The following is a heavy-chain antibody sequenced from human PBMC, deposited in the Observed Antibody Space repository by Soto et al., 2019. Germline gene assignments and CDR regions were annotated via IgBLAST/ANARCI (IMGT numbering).Heavy chain of an antibody. V-gene: IGHV4-4*07. J-gene: IGHJ6*02. CDR2: IYTSGST. CDR3: ARDSTSGLHEYYDFWSGYYTGDYYYGMDV. CDR1: GGSISSYY. Sequence: SETLSLTCTVSGGSISSYYWSWIRQPAGKGLEWIGRIYTSGSTNYNPSLKSRVTMSVGTSKNQFSLKLSSVTAADAAVYYCARDSTSGLHEYYDFWSGYYTGDYYYGMDVWGQGTTVTVSS. D-gene: IGHD3-3*01.